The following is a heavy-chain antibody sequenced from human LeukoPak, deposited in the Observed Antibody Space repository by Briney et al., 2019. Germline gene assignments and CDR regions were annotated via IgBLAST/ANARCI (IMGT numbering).Heavy chain of an antibody. CDR2: INHSGST. Sequence: PSETLSLTCAAYGGSFSGYYWSWIRQPPGKGLEWIGEINHSGSTNYNPSLKSRVTISVDTSKNQFSLKLSSVTAADTAAYYCARGGVPYGDYYWFDPWGQGTLVTVSS. D-gene: IGHD4-17*01. CDR3: ARGGVPYGDYYWFDP. CDR1: GGSFSGYY. J-gene: IGHJ5*02. V-gene: IGHV4-34*01.